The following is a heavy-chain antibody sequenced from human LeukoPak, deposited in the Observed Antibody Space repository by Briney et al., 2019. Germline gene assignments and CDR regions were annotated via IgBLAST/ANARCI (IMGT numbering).Heavy chain of an antibody. CDR3: ARRWENYYDSSGYYKSGWFDP. J-gene: IGHJ5*02. Sequence: SETLSLTCAVSDGSINSNYHWGWIRQSPGKGLEWIGTISYSGSTYSNPSLQSRVTISIDKSNNQFSLKLSSVTAADTAVYYCARRWENYYDSSGYYKSGWFDPWGQGTLVTVSS. CDR2: ISYSGST. V-gene: IGHV4-39*07. CDR1: DGSINSNYH. D-gene: IGHD3-22*01.